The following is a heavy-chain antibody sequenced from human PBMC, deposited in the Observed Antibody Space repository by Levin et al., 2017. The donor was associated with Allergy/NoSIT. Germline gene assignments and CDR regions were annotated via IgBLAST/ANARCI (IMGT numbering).Heavy chain of an antibody. CDR2: FDPEDGET. V-gene: IGHV1-24*01. D-gene: IGHD3-16*02. CDR3: ATTGYHYDYVWGSYRS. CDR1: GYTLTELS. J-gene: IGHJ4*02. Sequence: ASVKVSCKVSGYTLTELSMHWVRQAPGKGLEWMGGFDPEDGETIYAQKFQGRVTMTEDTSTDTAYMELSSLRSEDTAVYYCATTGYHYDYVWGSYRSWGQGTLVTVSS.